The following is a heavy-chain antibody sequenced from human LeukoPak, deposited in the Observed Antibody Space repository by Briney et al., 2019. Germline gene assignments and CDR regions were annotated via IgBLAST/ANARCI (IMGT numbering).Heavy chain of an antibody. V-gene: IGHV3-74*01. D-gene: IGHD2-2*01. CDR1: GFTFISYW. CDR2: INSDGSGT. Sequence: GGSQRLSCAASGFTFISYWMYWVRQAPGKGLVWVSRINSDGSGTSYAESVKGRFTISRDNAKNTLYLQMNSLRAEDTAVYYCAKGGSTVIDYWGQGILVTVSS. CDR3: AKGGSTVIDY. J-gene: IGHJ4*02.